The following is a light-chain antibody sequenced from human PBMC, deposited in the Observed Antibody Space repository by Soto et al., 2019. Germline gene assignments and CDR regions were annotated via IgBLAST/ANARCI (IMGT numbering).Light chain of an antibody. Sequence: QSVLTQPASVSRSPGQSISISCTGTSSDVGAYNFVFWYQQHPDKAPQLVIFDVNNRPSGVSNRFSGSKSGNTASLTISGLRAADEADYYCTSYTRSSTYVFGTGTKVTVL. CDR2: DVN. CDR1: SSDVGAYNF. J-gene: IGLJ1*01. CDR3: TSYTRSSTYV. V-gene: IGLV2-14*01.